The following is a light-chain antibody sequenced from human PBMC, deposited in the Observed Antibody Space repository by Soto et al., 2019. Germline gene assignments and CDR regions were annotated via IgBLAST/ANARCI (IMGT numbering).Light chain of an antibody. J-gene: IGKJ1*01. CDR1: QSVSSS. Sequence: EIVLTQSPDTLSLSPGERATLSCRASQSVSSSLAWYQQKPGQAPRLLIYDASNRATGIPARFSGSGSGTDFTLTISSLEPEDFAVYYCQQRSNWPSITFGQGTKVDIK. CDR3: QQRSNWPSIT. CDR2: DAS. V-gene: IGKV3-11*01.